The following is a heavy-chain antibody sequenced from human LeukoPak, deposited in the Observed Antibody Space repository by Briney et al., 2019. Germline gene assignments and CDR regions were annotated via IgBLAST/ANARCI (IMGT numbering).Heavy chain of an antibody. Sequence: SGTLSLTCTVSGDSISSGNWWSWVRLPPGKGLEWIGEIYHSGQTNYNSSLKSRVTISVDKSKKKFSLSLTSVTAADTAVYYCARCLPILTGQGAFDYWGQGTLVTVSS. J-gene: IGHJ4*02. CDR1: GDSISSGNW. CDR2: IYHSGQT. CDR3: ARCLPILTGQGAFDY. D-gene: IGHD3-9*01. V-gene: IGHV4-4*02.